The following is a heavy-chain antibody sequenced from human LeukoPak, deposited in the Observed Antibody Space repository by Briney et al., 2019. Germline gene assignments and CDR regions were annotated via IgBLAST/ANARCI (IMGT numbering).Heavy chain of an antibody. J-gene: IGHJ5*02. CDR1: GGSISSSSYY. D-gene: IGHD2-2*01. Sequence: PSETLSLTCTVSGGSISSSSYYWGWIRQPPGKGLEWIGSIYYSGSTYYNPSLKSRVTISVDTSKNQFSLKLSSVTAADTAVYYCARVGAYCSSTSCFGEINWFDPWGQGTLVTVSS. CDR2: IYYSGST. CDR3: ARVGAYCSSTSCFGEINWFDP. V-gene: IGHV4-39*07.